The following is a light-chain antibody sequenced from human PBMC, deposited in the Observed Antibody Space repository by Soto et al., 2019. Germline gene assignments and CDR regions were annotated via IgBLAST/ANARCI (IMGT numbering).Light chain of an antibody. J-gene: IGLJ1*01. CDR1: SSDVATYNR. Sequence: QSALTQPPSVSGSPGQSVTISCTGTSSDVATYNRVSWYQQPPGTAPKLMLYEVSNRPSGVPDRFSGSKSGNTASLTISGLQAEDEADYYCSSYTTSSTWVFGTGTKVTVL. V-gene: IGLV2-18*02. CDR3: SSYTTSSTWV. CDR2: EVS.